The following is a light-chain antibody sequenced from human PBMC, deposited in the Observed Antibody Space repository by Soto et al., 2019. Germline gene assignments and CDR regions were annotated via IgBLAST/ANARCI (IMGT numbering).Light chain of an antibody. V-gene: IGLV1-40*01. CDR2: GNS. Sequence: QSVLTQPPSVSGAPGQRVTISCTGSSSNIGAGYDVHWYQQLPGTAPKLLIYGNSNRPSGVPDRFSGSKSGTSASLAITGLQAEDAYDYYCQSYDSSLSGSVFGGGTKLTVL. CDR1: SSNIGAGYD. CDR3: QSYDSSLSGSV. J-gene: IGLJ3*02.